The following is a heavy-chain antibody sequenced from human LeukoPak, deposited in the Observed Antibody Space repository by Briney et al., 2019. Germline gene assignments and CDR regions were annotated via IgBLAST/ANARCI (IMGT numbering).Heavy chain of an antibody. V-gene: IGHV4-34*01. CDR2: INHSGST. CDR1: GGSFSGYY. Sequence: SETLSLTCAVYGGSFSGYYWSWIRQPPGKGLEWIGEINHSGSTNYNPSLKSRVTISVDTSKNQFSLKLSSVTAADTAVYYCARGRGPGIAAADLYYFDYWGQETLVTVSS. J-gene: IGHJ4*02. CDR3: ARGRGPGIAAADLYYFDY. D-gene: IGHD6-13*01.